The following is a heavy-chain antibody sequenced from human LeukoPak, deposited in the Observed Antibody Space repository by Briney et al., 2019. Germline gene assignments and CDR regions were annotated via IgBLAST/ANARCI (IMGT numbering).Heavy chain of an antibody. J-gene: IGHJ6*03. CDR2: INPKDGEA. V-gene: IGHV1-24*01. CDR3: ATGVYCATTTRPGYGNYYYFMDV. Sequence: ASVKVSCKVSGFTLSELSIHWVRQAPGKGLEWVGGINPKDGEADYAERFRDRVILTDDRSSNTAYMDLSRLGADDTAVYYCATGVYCATTTRPGYGNYYYFMDVWGEGTTVTV. D-gene: IGHD2-21*01. CDR1: GFTLSELS.